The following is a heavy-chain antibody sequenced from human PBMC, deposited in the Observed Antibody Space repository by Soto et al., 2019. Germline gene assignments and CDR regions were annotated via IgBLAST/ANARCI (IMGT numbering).Heavy chain of an antibody. D-gene: IGHD1-1*01. CDR3: ARENNISHYYYMDV. CDR2: ISSSGSTI. J-gene: IGHJ6*03. CDR1: GFTFSSYE. Sequence: GGSLRLSCAASGFTFSSYEMNWVRQAPGKGLEWVSYISSSGSTIYYADSVKGRFTISRDNAKNSLYLQMNSLRAEDTAVYYCARENNISHYYYMDVWGKGTTVTVSS. V-gene: IGHV3-48*03.